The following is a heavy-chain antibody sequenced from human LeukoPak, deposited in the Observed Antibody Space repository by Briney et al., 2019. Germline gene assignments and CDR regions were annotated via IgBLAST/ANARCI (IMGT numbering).Heavy chain of an antibody. CDR1: GGSISSCY. CDR2: IYYSGMT. V-gene: IGHV4-59*08. J-gene: IGHJ4*02. Sequence: SETLSLTCTVSGGSISSCYWSWIRQPPGKGLEWIGYIYYSGMTNYNPSLKSRVTMSVDTSKNQFSLNLNSATAADTAVYYCARRYCSGGSCYPRHFDFWGQGTLVTVSS. D-gene: IGHD2-15*01. CDR3: ARRYCSGGSCYPRHFDF.